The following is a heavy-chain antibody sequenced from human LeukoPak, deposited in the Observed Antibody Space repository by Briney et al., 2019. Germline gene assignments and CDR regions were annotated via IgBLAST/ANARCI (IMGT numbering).Heavy chain of an antibody. CDR2: IIPIFGTA. CDR3: ARGSGYDSNWFDP. V-gene: IGHV1-69*13. Sequence: ASVKVSCKASGGTFSSYTISWVRQAPGQGLEWMGGIIPIFGTAKYAQKFQGRVTITADESTSTAYMELSSLRSEDTAVYYCARGSGYDSNWFDPWGQGTLVTVSS. J-gene: IGHJ5*02. CDR1: GGTFSSYT. D-gene: IGHD5-12*01.